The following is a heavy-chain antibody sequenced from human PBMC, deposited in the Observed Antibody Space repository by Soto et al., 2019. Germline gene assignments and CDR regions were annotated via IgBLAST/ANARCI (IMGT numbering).Heavy chain of an antibody. V-gene: IGHV3-74*01. J-gene: IGHJ4*02. CDR3: VRTSLVVAAATREDY. CDR2: INSDGSST. Sequence: EVQLVESGGGLVQPGESLRLSCAASGFTFSSYWMHWVRQAPGKGLVWVSSINSDGSSTSYAGSVKGRLTISRDNDKNTLYLQMTSLRAEDTAVYYCVRTSLVVAAATREDYWGQGTLVTVSS. D-gene: IGHD2-15*01. CDR1: GFTFSSYW.